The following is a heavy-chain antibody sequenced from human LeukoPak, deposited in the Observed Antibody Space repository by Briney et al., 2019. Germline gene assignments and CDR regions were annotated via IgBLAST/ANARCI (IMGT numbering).Heavy chain of an antibody. J-gene: IGHJ4*02. CDR1: GFTFSSYA. D-gene: IGHD4-11*01. CDR3: AKQYRHPGGYSNVFDY. V-gene: IGHV3-23*01. Sequence: PGGSLRLSCAASGFTFSSYAMSWVRQAPGKGLEWVSAISGSGGSTYYADSVKGRFTISRDNSKNTLYLQMNSLRAEDTAVYYCAKQYRHPGGYSNVFDYWGQGTLVTVSS. CDR2: ISGSGGST.